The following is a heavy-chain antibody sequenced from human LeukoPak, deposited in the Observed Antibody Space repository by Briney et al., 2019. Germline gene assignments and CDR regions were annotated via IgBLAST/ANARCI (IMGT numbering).Heavy chain of an antibody. CDR2: ICAYNGNT. D-gene: IGHD3-22*01. V-gene: IGHV1-18*01. CDR1: GYTFNRHG. CDR3: ARDPTTYYYDSSGYYYDY. Sequence: GSVKDSCKASGYTFNRHGISWARQAPGEGLEWMGWICAYNGNTNYAQNLQGRVTMHTDTSTNTAYIELRSLRSDDTAVYYCARDPTTYYYDSSGYYYDYWGQGTLVTVSS. J-gene: IGHJ4*02.